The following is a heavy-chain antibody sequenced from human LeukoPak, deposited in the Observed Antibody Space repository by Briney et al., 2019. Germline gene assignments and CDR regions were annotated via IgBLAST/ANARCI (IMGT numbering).Heavy chain of an antibody. D-gene: IGHD1-26*01. Sequence: RASVKVSCKVSGYTFTDYYMHLVQQAPGKGLEWMGLVDPEDGETIYAEKFQGRVTITEDTSTDTAYMELSSLRSEDTAVYYCATGPRADGSLDYWGQGTLVTVSS. J-gene: IGHJ4*02. CDR2: VDPEDGET. CDR3: ATGPRADGSLDY. CDR1: GYTFTDYY. V-gene: IGHV1-69-2*01.